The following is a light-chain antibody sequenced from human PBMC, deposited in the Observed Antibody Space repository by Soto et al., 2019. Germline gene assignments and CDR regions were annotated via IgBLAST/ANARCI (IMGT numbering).Light chain of an antibody. V-gene: IGKV3-15*01. CDR1: QTISND. J-gene: IGKJ4*01. CDR2: GAA. Sequence: EVVMTQSPVTVSVSPGEGVTLSCRASQTISNDLAWYQQKPGQAPRLLIYGAASRATGVPARFSGGGSGTEVTHTISSLQSEDFAVYYCQQNNKWSPVTFGVGTKVEIK. CDR3: QQNNKWSPVT.